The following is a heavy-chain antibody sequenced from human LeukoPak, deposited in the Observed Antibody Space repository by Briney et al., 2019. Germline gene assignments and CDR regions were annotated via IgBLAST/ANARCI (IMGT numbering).Heavy chain of an antibody. Sequence: GGSLRLSCAASGFTFSSYAMHWVRQAPGKGLEWVAVISYDGSNKYYADSVKGRFTISRDNSKNTLYLQMNSLRAEDTAVYYCASRPDMAPRPDYWGQGTLVTVSS. J-gene: IGHJ4*02. CDR3: ASRPDMAPRPDY. V-gene: IGHV3-30-3*01. CDR2: ISYDGSNK. D-gene: IGHD3-9*01. CDR1: GFTFSSYA.